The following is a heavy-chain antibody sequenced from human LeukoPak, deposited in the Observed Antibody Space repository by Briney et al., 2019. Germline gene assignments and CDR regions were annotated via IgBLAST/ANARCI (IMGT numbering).Heavy chain of an antibody. CDR2: ISGDGVST. Sequence: QAGGSLRLSCVASGLPIADFAMHWVRQAPGKGLERVSLISGDGVSTFYADSVKGRFSISRDNSKNSLYLEMNSLRTEDAAMYYCAKESGKFDYWGQGTLVAVSS. CDR3: AKESGKFDY. J-gene: IGHJ4*02. V-gene: IGHV3-43*02. CDR1: GLPIADFA.